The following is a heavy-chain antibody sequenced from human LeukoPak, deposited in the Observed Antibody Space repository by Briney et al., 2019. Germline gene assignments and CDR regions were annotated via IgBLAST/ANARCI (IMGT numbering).Heavy chain of an antibody. Sequence: PGGSLRLSCAASGFTFDDYAMHWVRQAPGKGLEWVSGISWNSGSIGYADSVKGRFTISRDNAKNSLYLQMNSLRAEDTALYYCAKDKRRGGWVAYWYFDLWGRGTLVTVSS. CDR2: ISWNSGSI. J-gene: IGHJ2*01. CDR3: AKDKRRGGWVAYWYFDL. CDR1: GFTFDDYA. V-gene: IGHV3-9*01. D-gene: IGHD6-19*01.